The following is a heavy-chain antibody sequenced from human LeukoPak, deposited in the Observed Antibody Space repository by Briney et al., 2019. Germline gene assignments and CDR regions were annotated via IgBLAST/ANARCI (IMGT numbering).Heavy chain of an antibody. CDR3: AREGGAYYDFWSGYSTDAFDI. J-gene: IGHJ3*02. Sequence: TGGSLRLSCAASGFTFGDYYMSWIRQAPGKGLEWVSYISSSGSTIYYADSVKGRFTISRDNAKNSLYLQMNSLRAEDTAVYYCAREGGAYYDFWSGYSTDAFDIWGQGTMVTVSS. CDR1: GFTFGDYY. CDR2: ISSSGSTI. V-gene: IGHV3-11*01. D-gene: IGHD3-3*01.